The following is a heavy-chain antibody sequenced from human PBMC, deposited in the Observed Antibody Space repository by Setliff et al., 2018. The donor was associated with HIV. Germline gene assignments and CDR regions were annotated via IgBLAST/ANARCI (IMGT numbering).Heavy chain of an antibody. CDR1: GFTFSGYG. D-gene: IGHD3-16*01. J-gene: IGHJ4*02. V-gene: IGHV3-21*01. CDR3: ARGRWFGGV. Sequence: GGSLRLSCAASGFTFSGYGMHWVRQAPGKGLEWVSCISGSTRYIYYADSVKGRFTISRDNAKNSLYLQMSSLRADDTAVYYCARGRWFGGVWGQGALVTVSS. CDR2: ISGSTRYI.